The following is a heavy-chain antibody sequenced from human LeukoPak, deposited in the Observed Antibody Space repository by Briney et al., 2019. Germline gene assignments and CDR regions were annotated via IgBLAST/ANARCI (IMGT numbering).Heavy chain of an antibody. Sequence: PSETLSLTCTVSGGSISSYYWSWIRQPPGKGLEWIGYIYYSGSTYYNPSLKSRVTISGDTSKNQFSLKLISVTAADAAVYYCAGHDYYGSGSYRWGQGTLVTVSS. J-gene: IGHJ5*02. CDR1: GGSISSYY. CDR3: AGHDYYGSGSYR. D-gene: IGHD3-10*01. CDR2: IYYSGST. V-gene: IGHV4-59*08.